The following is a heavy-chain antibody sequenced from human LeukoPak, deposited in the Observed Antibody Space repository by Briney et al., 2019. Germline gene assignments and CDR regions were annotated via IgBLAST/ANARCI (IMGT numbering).Heavy chain of an antibody. J-gene: IGHJ4*02. CDR1: GFIFRNYA. V-gene: IGHV3-23*01. Sequence: GGPLRLSCAASGFIFRNYAMSWVRQAPGKGLEWVSAITGSGDTTYYADSVKGRFTVSRDNSKNTLYVEMNTLRAEDTAVYYCAKWGDYDILTGYYVSDFWGQGTLVTVSS. D-gene: IGHD3-9*01. CDR2: ITGSGDTT. CDR3: AKWGDYDILTGYYVSDF.